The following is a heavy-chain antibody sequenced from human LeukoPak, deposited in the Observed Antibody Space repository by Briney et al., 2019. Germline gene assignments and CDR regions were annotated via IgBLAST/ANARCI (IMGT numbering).Heavy chain of an antibody. CDR2: ISGSGGST. D-gene: IGHD6-13*01. Sequence: AGGSLRLYCAASGFTFSSYAMSWVRQAPGKGLEWVSAISGSGGSTYYADSAKARFTISRDNSKNTLYLQMNSLSAEDTAVYYCAKDYGKQQLGYNWFDPWGQGTLVTVSS. CDR3: AKDYGKQQLGYNWFDP. CDR1: GFTFSSYA. V-gene: IGHV3-23*01. J-gene: IGHJ5*02.